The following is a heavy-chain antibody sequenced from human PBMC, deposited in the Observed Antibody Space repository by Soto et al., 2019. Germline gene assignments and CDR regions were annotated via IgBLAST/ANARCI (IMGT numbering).Heavy chain of an antibody. J-gene: IGHJ4*02. CDR1: GYTITSDY. CDR3: ARSVTADY. D-gene: IGHD4-4*01. V-gene: IGHV1-46*03. Sequence: ASVKVSCKASGYTITSDYMNWLRQAPGQGLEWMGIINPSGGSTSYAQKFQGRVTMTGDTSTSTVYMELSSLRSDDTAVYYCARSVTADYWGQGTLVTVSS. CDR2: INPSGGST.